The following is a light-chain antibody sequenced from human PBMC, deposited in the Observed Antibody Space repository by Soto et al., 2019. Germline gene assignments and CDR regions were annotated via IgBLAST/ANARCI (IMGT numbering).Light chain of an antibody. V-gene: IGKV1-27*01. CDR3: QKYDSAPRT. CDR1: RGIYNY. CDR2: GAS. J-gene: IGKJ1*01. Sequence: DVQLTQSPASLSASVGDRVNISCRASRGIYNYLAWYQQKPGQVPKLLINGASSLQSGVPSRFSGSGSGTDFTLTISSLQPEDVATYYCQKYDSAPRTFGQGTKVDIK.